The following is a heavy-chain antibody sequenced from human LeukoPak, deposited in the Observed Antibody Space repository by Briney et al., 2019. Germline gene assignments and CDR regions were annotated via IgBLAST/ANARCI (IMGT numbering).Heavy chain of an antibody. Sequence: SETLSLTCTVSGGSFSSGSYYWSWIRQPPGKGLEWIGYIYYSGSTNYNPSLKSRVTISVDTSKNQFSLKLSSVTAADTAVYYCARGPTIFGVVIRYWFDPWGRGTLVTVSS. V-gene: IGHV4-61*01. CDR1: GGSFSSGSYY. CDR2: IYYSGST. J-gene: IGHJ5*02. D-gene: IGHD3-3*01. CDR3: ARGPTIFGVVIRYWFDP.